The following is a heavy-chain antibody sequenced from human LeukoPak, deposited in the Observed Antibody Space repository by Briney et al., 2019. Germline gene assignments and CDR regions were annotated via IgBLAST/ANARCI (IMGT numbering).Heavy chain of an antibody. V-gene: IGHV7-4-1*02. J-gene: IGHJ3*02. CDR1: GYTFTSYA. D-gene: IGHD3-22*01. Sequence: ASVNVSCKASGYTFTSYAMNWVRQAPGQGLEWMGWINTNTGNPTYAQGFTGRFVFSLDTSVSAAYLQISSLKAEDTAVYYCARSQSSGYYFVGAFDIWGQGTMVTVSS. CDR2: INTNTGNP. CDR3: ARSQSSGYYFVGAFDI.